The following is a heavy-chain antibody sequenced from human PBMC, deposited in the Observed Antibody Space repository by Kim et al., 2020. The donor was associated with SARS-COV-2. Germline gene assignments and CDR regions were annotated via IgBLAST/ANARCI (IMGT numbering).Heavy chain of an antibody. CDR1: GYTFTSYA. V-gene: IGHV1-3*01. CDR3: ARGIGDLGYCSSTSCYGGFFFDY. CDR2: INAGNGNT. J-gene: IGHJ4*02. Sequence: ASVKVSCKASGYTFTSYAMHWVRQAPGQRLEWMGWINAGNGNTKYSQKFQGRVTITRDTSASTAYMELSSLRSEDTAVYYCARGIGDLGYCSSTSCYGGFFFDYRGQGTLVTVSS. D-gene: IGHD2-2*01.